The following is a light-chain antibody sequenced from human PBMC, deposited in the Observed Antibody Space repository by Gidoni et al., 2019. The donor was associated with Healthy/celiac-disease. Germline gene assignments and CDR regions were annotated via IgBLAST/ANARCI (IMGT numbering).Light chain of an antibody. V-gene: IGKV3-20*01. CDR1: QSVSSSN. J-gene: IGKJ1*01. CDR3: QQYGSSPWT. CDR2: GAS. Sequence: EIVLTQSPGTLSLSPGERATLSCRASQSVSSSNLAWYQQKPGQAPRLLIYGASSRATGIPDRFSGSGSGTDFTLTISRLEPEDFAVYYCQQYGSSPWTFXXXTKVEIK.